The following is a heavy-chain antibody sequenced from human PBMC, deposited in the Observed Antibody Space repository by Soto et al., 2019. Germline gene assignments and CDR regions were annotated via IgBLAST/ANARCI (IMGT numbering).Heavy chain of an antibody. CDR2: VSYIGAT. CDR1: GESVSSGNYY. V-gene: IGHV4-61*01. D-gene: IGHD4-17*01. J-gene: IGHJ4*02. CDR3: ARSVTSGISLHHFDS. Sequence: SETLSLTCTVSGESVSSGNYYWSWIRQPPGKGLEYSGYVSYIGATDYNPSPKSRVTISLDTSKNQISLKLTSVTAADSGGYYCARSVTSGISLHHFDSWGPGALATVSS.